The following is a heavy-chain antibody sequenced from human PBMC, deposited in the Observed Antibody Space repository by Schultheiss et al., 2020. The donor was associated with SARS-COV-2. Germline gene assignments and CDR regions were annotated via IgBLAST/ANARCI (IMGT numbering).Heavy chain of an antibody. CDR2: IYHSGST. Sequence: LSLTCAVSGDPMSSGYWWSWIRQPPGKGLEWIGEIYHSGSTNYNPSLKSRVTISVDKSKNQFSLQLNSVTPEDTAVYYCARAGGYTSFDPWGQGTLVTVSS. CDR3: ARAGGYTSFDP. J-gene: IGHJ5*02. CDR1: GDPMSSGYW. D-gene: IGHD5-24*01. V-gene: IGHV4-4*02.